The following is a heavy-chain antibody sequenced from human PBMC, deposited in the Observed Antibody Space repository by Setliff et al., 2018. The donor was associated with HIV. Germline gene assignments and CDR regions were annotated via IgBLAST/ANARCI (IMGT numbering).Heavy chain of an antibody. V-gene: IGHV3-7*03. Sequence: GGSLRLSCAASGFTFNYFWMSWVRQAPGKGLEWVANIKQDGSEKNYVDSVKGRFTISRDNAKNSLYLQMNSLRTEDTALYYCAKDNGSGTYSYTWFDPWGQGTLVTVSS. CDR2: IKQDGSEK. J-gene: IGHJ5*02. D-gene: IGHD3-10*01. CDR1: GFTFNYFW. CDR3: AKDNGSGTYSYTWFDP.